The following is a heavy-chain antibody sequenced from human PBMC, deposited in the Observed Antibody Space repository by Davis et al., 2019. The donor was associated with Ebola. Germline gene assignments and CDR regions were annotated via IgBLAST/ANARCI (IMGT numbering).Heavy chain of an antibody. CDR1: GGSFSGYY. CDR2: INHSGST. CDR3: ARGRHRSGQQLARHYYYGMDV. Sequence: PSETLSLTCAVYGGSFSGYYWSWIRQPPGKGLEWIGEINHSGSTNYNPSLKSRVTISVDTSKNQFSLKLSSVTAADTAVYYCARGRHRSGQQLARHYYYGMDVWGQGTTVTVSS. J-gene: IGHJ6*02. V-gene: IGHV4-34*01. D-gene: IGHD6-13*01.